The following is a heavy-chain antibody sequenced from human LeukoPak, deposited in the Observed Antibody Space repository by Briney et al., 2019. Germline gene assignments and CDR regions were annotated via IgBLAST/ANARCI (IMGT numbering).Heavy chain of an antibody. CDR2: ISSSSSYI. D-gene: IGHD2-2*01. J-gene: IGHJ4*02. CDR3: ANEEDGDVVVVPSTTGH. Sequence: PGGSLRLSCAASGFTVSSNYMSWVRQAPGKGLEWVSSISSSSSYIYYADSVKGRFTISRDNAKNSLYLQMNSLRAEDTAVYYCANEEDGDVVVVPSTTGHWGQGTLVTVSS. V-gene: IGHV3-21*01. CDR1: GFTVSSNY.